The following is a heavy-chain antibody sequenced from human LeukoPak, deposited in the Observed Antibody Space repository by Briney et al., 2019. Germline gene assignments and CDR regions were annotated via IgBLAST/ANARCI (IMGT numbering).Heavy chain of an antibody. V-gene: IGHV3-74*01. CDR1: GFTFSTYS. J-gene: IGHJ4*02. CDR2: INSDGSIT. CDR3: AKIDAY. Sequence: GGSLRLSCAASGFTFSTYSMTWVRQAPGKGLVWVSRINSDGSITNYADSVKGRFTISRDNAKNTLYLQMSSLRAEDTAVYYCAKIDAYWGQGTLVTVSS.